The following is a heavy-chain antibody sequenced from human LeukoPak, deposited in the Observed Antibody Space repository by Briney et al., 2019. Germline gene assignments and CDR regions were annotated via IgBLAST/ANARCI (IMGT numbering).Heavy chain of an antibody. CDR3: ARHDSFIPW. CDR2: VSDRGRST. J-gene: IGHJ4*02. CDR1: GFTFHDYA. V-gene: IGHV3-23*01. Sequence: GSLRLSCAATGFTFHDYAMSWVRQAPGKGLEWVSGVSDRGRSTYYTDSVKGRFTISRDNSKNTVSLQMNNMRADDTAVYFCARHDSFIPWWGPGILVIVSS. D-gene: IGHD5-18*01.